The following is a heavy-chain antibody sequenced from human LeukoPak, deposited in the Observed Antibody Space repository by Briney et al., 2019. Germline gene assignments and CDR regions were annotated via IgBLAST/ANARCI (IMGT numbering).Heavy chain of an antibody. Sequence: GASVKVSCEASGYTFTSYGISWVRQAPGQGLEWMGRISAYNGNTNYAQNLQGRVTMTTDTSTRTAYMELRSLGSDDTAVYYCAREGFGELGHFDYWGQGTLVTVSS. D-gene: IGHD3-10*01. V-gene: IGHV1-18*04. CDR1: GYTFTSYG. J-gene: IGHJ4*02. CDR3: AREGFGELGHFDY. CDR2: ISAYNGNT.